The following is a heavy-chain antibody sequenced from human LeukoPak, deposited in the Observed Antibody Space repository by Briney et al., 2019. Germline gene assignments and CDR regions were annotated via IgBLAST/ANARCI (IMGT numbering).Heavy chain of an antibody. D-gene: IGHD3-16*01. J-gene: IGHJ4*02. CDR1: GFTFSDYD. V-gene: IGHV3-21*01. CDR2: ISYLSSHV. Sequence: GGSLRLSCSASGFTFSDYDMNWVRQAPGKGLEWVSSISYLSSHVYYGDSVKGRFSISRDNAKNSLYLQMNSLGAEDAAIYYCGRAFPPLRTSSAGDLWGQGILVTVSS. CDR3: GRAFPPLRTSSAGDL.